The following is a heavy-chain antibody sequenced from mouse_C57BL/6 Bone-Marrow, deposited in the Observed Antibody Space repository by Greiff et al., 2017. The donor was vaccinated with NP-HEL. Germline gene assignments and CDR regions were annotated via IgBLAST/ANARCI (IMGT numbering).Heavy chain of an antibody. CDR1: GFNIKNTY. D-gene: IGHD1-1*01. Sequence: EVKLQQSVAELVRPGASVKLSCTASGFNIKNTYMHWVKQRPEQGLAWIGRIDPANGNTKYAPKFQGKATITADTSSNTAYLQLSSLTSEDTAIYYCARSLYYYGSSYYAMDYWGQGTSVTVSS. J-gene: IGHJ4*01. CDR2: IDPANGNT. V-gene: IGHV14-3*01. CDR3: ARSLYYYGSSYYAMDY.